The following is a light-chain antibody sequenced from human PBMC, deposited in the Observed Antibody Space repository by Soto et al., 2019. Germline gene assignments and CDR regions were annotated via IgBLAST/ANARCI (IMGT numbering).Light chain of an antibody. Sequence: EIVLTQSPGTLSLSPGERATLSCRASQSVSSNYVVWYRQKPGQAPRLLIKGASSRVTGTPDRFSGRGSGTDFTLTISRLAPEDVAVYYCQQYGRLPVTFGPGTKVEIK. V-gene: IGKV3-20*01. CDR2: GAS. J-gene: IGKJ3*01. CDR1: QSVSSNY. CDR3: QQYGRLPVT.